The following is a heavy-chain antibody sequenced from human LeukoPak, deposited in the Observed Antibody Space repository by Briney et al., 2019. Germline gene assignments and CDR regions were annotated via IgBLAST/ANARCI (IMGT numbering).Heavy chain of an antibody. Sequence: GGSLRLSCAASGFTFSSYAMSWVRQAPGKGLEWVSGISGSGGSTYYADSVKGRFTISRDNSKNTLLLQMHSLRAEDTAVYYCAKGGYCSSSSCYGVDAFDIWGQGTMVTVSS. J-gene: IGHJ3*02. CDR2: ISGSGGST. D-gene: IGHD2-2*01. CDR3: AKGGYCSSSSCYGVDAFDI. V-gene: IGHV3-23*01. CDR1: GFTFSSYA.